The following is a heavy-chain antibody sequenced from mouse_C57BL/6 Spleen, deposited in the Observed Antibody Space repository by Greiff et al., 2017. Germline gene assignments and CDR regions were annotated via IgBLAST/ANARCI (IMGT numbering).Heavy chain of an antibody. CDR3: TDGNDGPLYAMDY. Sequence: DVKLQESGGGLVQPGGSMKLSCVASGFTFSNYWMNWVRQSPEKGLEWVAQIRLKSDNYATHYAESVKGRFTISRDDSKSSVSLQMNNLRAEDTRIYYCTDGNDGPLYAMDYWGQGTSVTVSS. D-gene: IGHD2-3*01. CDR2: IRLKSDNYAT. J-gene: IGHJ4*01. CDR1: GFTFSNYW. V-gene: IGHV6-3*01.